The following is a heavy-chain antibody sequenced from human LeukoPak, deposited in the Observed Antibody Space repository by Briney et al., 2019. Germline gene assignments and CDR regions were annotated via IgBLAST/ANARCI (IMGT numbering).Heavy chain of an antibody. D-gene: IGHD5-18*01. Sequence: ASVKVSCRASGYTLTSYYMHWVRQAPGQGLEWMGIINPSIMSTSYAQKFQGRVTMTRDTSTSTVYMELSSLRSEDTAVYYCARGGGCSYGYFDYWGQGTLVTVSS. CDR1: GYTLTSYY. V-gene: IGHV1-46*01. CDR2: INPSIMST. CDR3: ARGGGCSYGYFDY. J-gene: IGHJ4*02.